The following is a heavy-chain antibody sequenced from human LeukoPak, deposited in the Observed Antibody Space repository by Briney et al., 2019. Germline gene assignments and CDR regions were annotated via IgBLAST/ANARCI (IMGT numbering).Heavy chain of an antibody. D-gene: IGHD6-13*01. CDR3: ATMYSSSWADY. CDR2: IYSGGST. V-gene: IGHV3-53*01. CDR1: GFTVSSNY. Sequence: PGGSLRLSCAASGFTVSSNYMSWVRQAPGKGLEWVSLIYSGGSTYYADSVKGRFTISRDNSKNTLYLQMNSLRAEDTAVYYCATMYSSSWADYWGQGTLVTVSS. J-gene: IGHJ4*02.